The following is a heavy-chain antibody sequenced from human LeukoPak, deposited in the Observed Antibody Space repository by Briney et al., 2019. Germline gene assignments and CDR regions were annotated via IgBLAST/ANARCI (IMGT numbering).Heavy chain of an antibody. CDR3: ARGIVVPSIPVDAFDI. Sequence: SETLSLTCTVSGGSVSSSSYYWGWIRQPPGKGPEWIGSIYYSGSTNYNPSLKSRVTISLDTSKNQFSLKLSSVTAADTAVYYCARGIVVPSIPVDAFDIWGQGTMVTVSS. D-gene: IGHD3-22*01. CDR1: GGSVSSSSYY. V-gene: IGHV4-39*07. J-gene: IGHJ3*02. CDR2: IYYSGST.